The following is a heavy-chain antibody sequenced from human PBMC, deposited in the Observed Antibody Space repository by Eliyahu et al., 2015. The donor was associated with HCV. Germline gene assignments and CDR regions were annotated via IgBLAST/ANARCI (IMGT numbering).Heavy chain of an antibody. V-gene: IGHV3-21*01. D-gene: IGHD3-3*01. CDR1: GFTFSSYS. CDR3: ARQGVGRFRYFDY. J-gene: IGHJ4*02. Sequence: EVQLVESGGGLVKPGGSLRLSCAASGFTFSSYSMNWVRQAPGKGLEWVSSISSSSSYIYYADSVKGRFTISRDNAKNSLYLQMNSLRAEDTAVYYCARQGVGRFRYFDYWGQGTLVTVSS. CDR2: ISSSSSYI.